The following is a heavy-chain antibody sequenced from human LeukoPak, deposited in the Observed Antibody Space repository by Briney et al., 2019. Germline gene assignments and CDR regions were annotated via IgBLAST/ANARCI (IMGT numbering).Heavy chain of an antibody. Sequence: GGSLRLSCAASGFTFADYAIHWVREAPGEGLEWGSGISWNSGNIGYADSVKGRFTISRDNAKSSLYLQMNSLRAEDTALYYCATTGDRRGDYWGQGTLVTVAS. V-gene: IGHV3-9*01. CDR1: GFTFADYA. D-gene: IGHD3-16*01. CDR2: ISWNSGNI. CDR3: ATTGDRRGDY. J-gene: IGHJ4*02.